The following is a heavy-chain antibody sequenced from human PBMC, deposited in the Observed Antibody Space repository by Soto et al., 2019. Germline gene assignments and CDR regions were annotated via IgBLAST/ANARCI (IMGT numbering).Heavy chain of an antibody. CDR1: GFTFSSYE. J-gene: IGHJ4*02. CDR2: ISSSGSTI. D-gene: IGHD3-10*01. V-gene: IGHV3-48*03. Sequence: GGSRRLSWAASGFTFSSYEMNGVRQAPGKGLEWVSYISSSGSTIYYADSVKGRFTISRDNAKNSLYLQMNSLRAEDTAVYYCARDGSMVRGVIMAPFDYWGQGTLVTVSS. CDR3: ARDGSMVRGVIMAPFDY.